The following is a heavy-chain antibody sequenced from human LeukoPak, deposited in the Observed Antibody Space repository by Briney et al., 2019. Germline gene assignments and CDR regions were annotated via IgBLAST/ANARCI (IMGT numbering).Heavy chain of an antibody. V-gene: IGHV3-23*01. J-gene: IGHJ3*02. Sequence: GGSLRLSCAASGFTFSSYAVNWVRQAPGKGLEWVSVISGSGGSTNYADSVKGRFTISRDNSKNTLYLQMNSLRAEDTAAYYCAKDRRTITTRGAFDIWGQGTVVSIFS. CDR2: ISGSGGST. CDR3: AKDRRTITTRGAFDI. D-gene: IGHD3-10*01. CDR1: GFTFSSYA.